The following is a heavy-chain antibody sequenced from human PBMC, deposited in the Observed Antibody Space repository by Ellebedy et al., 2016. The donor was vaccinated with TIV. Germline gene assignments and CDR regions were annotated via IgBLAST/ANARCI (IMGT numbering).Heavy chain of an antibody. Sequence: GESLKISCAASGFTFTSYAMHWVRQTPGKGLEWVAVISNDGSSTYYEDSVKGRFTSSRDNSMTTLYRQMNSLRAEDTAVYYCARDLDKSIGWYGGAGYWGQGPLVTVSS. CDR2: ISNDGSST. CDR3: ARDLDKSIGWYGGAGY. CDR1: GFTFTSYA. J-gene: IGHJ4*02. D-gene: IGHD6-19*01. V-gene: IGHV3-30-3*01.